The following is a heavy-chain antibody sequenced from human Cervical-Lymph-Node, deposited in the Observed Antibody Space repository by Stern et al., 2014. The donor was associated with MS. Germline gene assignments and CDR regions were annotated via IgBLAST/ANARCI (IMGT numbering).Heavy chain of an antibody. CDR1: GFTFSSYA. Sequence: VQLLESGGGVVQPGRSLRLSCAASGFTFSSYAMHWVRQAPGKGLEWVAVISYGGSNKYYADSVKGRFTISRDNSKNTLYLQMNSLRAEDTAVYYCARANYDFWSGYPDFHYYGMDVWGQGTTVTVSS. J-gene: IGHJ6*02. CDR2: ISYGGSNK. V-gene: IGHV3-30-3*01. CDR3: ARANYDFWSGYPDFHYYGMDV. D-gene: IGHD3-3*01.